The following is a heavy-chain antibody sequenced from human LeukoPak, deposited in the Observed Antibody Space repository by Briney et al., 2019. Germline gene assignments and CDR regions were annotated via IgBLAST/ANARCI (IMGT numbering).Heavy chain of an antibody. CDR1: GGSISSGGYY. CDR2: IYYSGST. Sequence: SETLSLTCTVSGGSISSGGYYWSWIRQHPGEGLEWIGYIYYSGSTYYNPSLKSRVTISVDTSKNQFSLKLSSVTAADTAVYYCARDSGYYYDSSGYSPTSVGYFDYWGQGTLVTVSS. J-gene: IGHJ4*02. D-gene: IGHD3-22*01. V-gene: IGHV4-31*03. CDR3: ARDSGYYYDSSGYSPTSVGYFDY.